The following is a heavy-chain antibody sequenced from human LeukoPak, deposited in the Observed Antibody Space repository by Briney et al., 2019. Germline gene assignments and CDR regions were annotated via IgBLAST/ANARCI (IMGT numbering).Heavy chain of an antibody. Sequence: GASVKVSCKASGYTFTNYGITWVRQAPGQGLEWMGWISGYNGHTDYAQTLQVRVTMTTDTSTSTAYMELRSLRSDDTAVYYCARKEVAVRHDYWGQGTLVTVSS. V-gene: IGHV1-18*01. D-gene: IGHD5-12*01. J-gene: IGHJ4*02. CDR1: GYTFTNYG. CDR2: ISGYNGHT. CDR3: ARKEVAVRHDY.